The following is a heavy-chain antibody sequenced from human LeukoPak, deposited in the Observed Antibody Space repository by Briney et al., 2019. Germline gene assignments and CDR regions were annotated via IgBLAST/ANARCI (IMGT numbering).Heavy chain of an antibody. CDR1: GFTFSSYG. Sequence: GGSLRLSCAASGFTFSSYGMNWVRQAPGKGLEWVSGISGNGGKIYYADSVKGRFTISRDNSKNRLYLQINSLRAEDTAVYYCAKTGDGSGYYPTRHLDYWGQGTLVTVSS. D-gene: IGHD3-10*01. V-gene: IGHV3-23*01. CDR3: AKTGDGSGYYPTRHLDY. CDR2: ISGNGGKI. J-gene: IGHJ4*02.